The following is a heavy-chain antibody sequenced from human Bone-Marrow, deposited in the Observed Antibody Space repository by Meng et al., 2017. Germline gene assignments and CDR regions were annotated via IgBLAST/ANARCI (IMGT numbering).Heavy chain of an antibody. CDR2: IYQSGST. D-gene: IGHD2-21*02. CDR3: AGGAVVTLIFYHAMDV. CDR1: GYSITGSYN. Sequence: GSLRLSCAVSGYSITGSYNWGWLRQSPGKGLEWFGSIYQSGSTYYNPSLKSRVTMSADTSKNQFSLKLTNVTAADTAVYYCAGGAVVTLIFYHAMDVWGQGTTVTVSS. J-gene: IGHJ6*02. V-gene: IGHV4-38-2*01.